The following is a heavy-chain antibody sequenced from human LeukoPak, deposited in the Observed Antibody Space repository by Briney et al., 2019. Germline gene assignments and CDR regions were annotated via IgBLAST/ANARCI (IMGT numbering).Heavy chain of an antibody. V-gene: IGHV1-69*13. CDR1: GGTFSSYA. J-gene: IGHJ4*02. CDR2: IIPIFGTA. CDR3: ARDGGYSPFPEYHQYYFDY. D-gene: IGHD5-18*01. Sequence: GASVKVSCKASGGTFSSYAISWVRQAPGQGGEWMGGIIPIFGTANYAQKFQGRVTITADESTSTAYMELSSLRSEDTAVYYCARDGGYSPFPEYHQYYFDYWGQGTLVTVSS.